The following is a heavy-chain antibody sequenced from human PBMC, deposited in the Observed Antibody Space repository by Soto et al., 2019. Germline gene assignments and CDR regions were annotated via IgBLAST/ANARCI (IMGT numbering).Heavy chain of an antibody. Sequence: GGSLRLSCAASGFTFSSYSMNWVRQAPGKGLEWVSYISSSSSTIYYADSVKGRFTISRDNAKNSLYLQMNSLRAEDTAVYYCARAAPTGFTGSFAFDIWGQGTMVTVSS. CDR1: GFTFSSYS. J-gene: IGHJ3*02. V-gene: IGHV3-48*04. CDR2: ISSSSSTI. D-gene: IGHD1-1*01. CDR3: ARAAPTGFTGSFAFDI.